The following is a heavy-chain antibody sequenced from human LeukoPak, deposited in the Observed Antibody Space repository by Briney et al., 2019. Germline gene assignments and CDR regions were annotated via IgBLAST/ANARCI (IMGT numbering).Heavy chain of an antibody. CDR3: AREKISAWSGYYSYDY. V-gene: IGHV3-48*01. Sequence: GGSLRLSCAASRFTFSSYSMNWVRQAPGKGLEWVSYIDSSSTTIYYADSVKGRFTISRDNAKNSLYLQMNSLRAEDTAVYYCAREKISAWSGYYSYDYWGQGTLVTVSS. CDR1: RFTFSSYS. CDR2: IDSSSTTI. D-gene: IGHD3-3*01. J-gene: IGHJ4*02.